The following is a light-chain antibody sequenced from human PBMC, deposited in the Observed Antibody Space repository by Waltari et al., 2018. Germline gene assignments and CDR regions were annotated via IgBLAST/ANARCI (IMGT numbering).Light chain of an antibody. CDR1: ISDVGTYAY. CDR2: DVT. Sequence: QSALTQPASVSGSPGQSITISCTGTISDVGTYAYVSWYQQHPGKAPKLMIYDVTKRPSGIANRFSGSKSGNTASLTISGLQAEDEADYYCSSYTTSSTVYVFGTGTKVTVL. J-gene: IGLJ1*01. CDR3: SSYTTSSTVYV. V-gene: IGLV2-14*03.